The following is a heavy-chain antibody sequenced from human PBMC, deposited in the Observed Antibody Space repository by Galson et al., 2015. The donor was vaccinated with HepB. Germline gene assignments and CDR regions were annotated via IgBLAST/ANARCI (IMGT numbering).Heavy chain of an antibody. V-gene: IGHV1-18*04. CDR2: ISAYNGNT. CDR3: ARGKGGDG. Sequence: SVKVSCKASGYTFTRYSISWVRQAPGQGLEWMGWISAYNGNTNYAQKFQGRVTMTTDTSTSTANVELRSLRSDDTAVYYCARGKGGDGWGQGTTVTFSS. D-gene: IGHD3-10*01. CDR1: GYTFTRYS. J-gene: IGHJ6*02.